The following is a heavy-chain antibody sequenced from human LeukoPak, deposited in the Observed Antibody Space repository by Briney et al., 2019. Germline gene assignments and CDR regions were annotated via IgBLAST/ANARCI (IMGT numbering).Heavy chain of an antibody. D-gene: IGHD6-19*01. Sequence: SETLSLTCTVSGISISSSYSYWGWIRQPPGMGLEWIGSIYYTGNTYYNASLKSQVSISIDTSKNQFSLKLTSVTAADTAVYYCARAAVAARWFDPWGQGTLVTVSS. V-gene: IGHV4-39*07. CDR2: IYYTGNT. CDR1: GISISSSYSY. CDR3: ARAAVAARWFDP. J-gene: IGHJ5*02.